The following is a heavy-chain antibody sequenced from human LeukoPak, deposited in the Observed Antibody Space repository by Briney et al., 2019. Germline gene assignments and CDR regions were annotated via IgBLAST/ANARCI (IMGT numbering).Heavy chain of an antibody. D-gene: IGHD3-22*01. CDR3: AKDLRGADYYYEFDY. J-gene: IGHJ4*02. CDR1: EFSLSDFY. V-gene: IGHV3-30*18. Sequence: PGGSLRLSCTASEFSLSDFYMHWVRQAPGKGLEWVAVISYDGSNKYYADSVKGRFTISRDNSKNTLYLQMNSLRAEDTAVYYCAKDLRGADYYYEFDYWGQGTLVTVSS. CDR2: ISYDGSNK.